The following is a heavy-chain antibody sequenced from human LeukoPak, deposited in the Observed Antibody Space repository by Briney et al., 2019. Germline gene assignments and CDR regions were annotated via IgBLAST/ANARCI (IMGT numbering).Heavy chain of an antibody. J-gene: IGHJ4*02. D-gene: IGHD1-1*01. Sequence: PGGSPRLSCAASGITFSTYAMSWVRQAPGKGLEWVSSISSTGVNTFYADSAKGRFTISRDNSQNTLYLQMNSLRAEDTAVYYCARGATGTIDCWGQGTLVTVSS. CDR2: ISSTGVNT. CDR3: ARGATGTIDC. CDR1: GITFSTYA. V-gene: IGHV3-23*01.